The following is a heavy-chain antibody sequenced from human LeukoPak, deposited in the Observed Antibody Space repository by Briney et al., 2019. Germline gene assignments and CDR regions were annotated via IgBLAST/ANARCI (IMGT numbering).Heavy chain of an antibody. CDR3: TRAPYSNYVNLDY. J-gene: IGHJ4*02. CDR2: IRSKAYGGTT. V-gene: IGHV3-71*01. CDR1: GFTFSDYY. Sequence: GGSLRPSCAASGFTFSDYYMSWIRQAPGKGLEGVGFIRSKAYGGTTEYAASVKGRFTISRDDSKSIAYLQMNSLRTEDTAVYYCTRAPYSNYVNLDYWGQGTLVTVSS. D-gene: IGHD4-11*01.